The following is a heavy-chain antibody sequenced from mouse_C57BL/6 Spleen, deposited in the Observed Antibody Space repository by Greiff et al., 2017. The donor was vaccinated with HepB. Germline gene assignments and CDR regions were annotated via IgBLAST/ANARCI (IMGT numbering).Heavy chain of an antibody. CDR2: ISSGGSYT. CDR3: ARQGYYYGSSYYWYFDV. CDR1: GFTFSSYG. D-gene: IGHD1-1*01. V-gene: IGHV5-6*01. Sequence: DVHLVESGGDLVKPGGSLKLSCAASGFTFSSYGMSWVRQTPDKRLEWVATISSGGSYTYYPDSVKGRFTISRDNAKNTLYLQMSSLKSEDTAMYYCARQGYYYGSSYYWYFDVWGTGTTVTVSS. J-gene: IGHJ1*03.